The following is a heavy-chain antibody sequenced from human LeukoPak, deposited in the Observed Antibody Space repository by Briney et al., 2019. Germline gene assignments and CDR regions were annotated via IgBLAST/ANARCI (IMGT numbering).Heavy chain of an antibody. V-gene: IGHV1-46*01. J-gene: IGHJ6*03. CDR1: GYTFTGYY. Sequence: SVKVSCKASGYTFTGYYFHWVRQPPGQGLEWMGIINTSGGSTSYAQKFQGRVTMTRDMSTSTVYIELSSLRSEDTALYYCARVWGDRDYYYLNKDVWGKGTTVTVSS. CDR2: INTSGGST. D-gene: IGHD3-10*01. CDR3: ARVWGDRDYYYLNKDV.